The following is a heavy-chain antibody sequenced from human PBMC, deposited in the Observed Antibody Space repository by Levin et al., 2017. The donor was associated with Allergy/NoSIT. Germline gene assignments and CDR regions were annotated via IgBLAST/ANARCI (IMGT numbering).Heavy chain of an antibody. D-gene: IGHD5-12*01. CDR2: ITPFNGNT. J-gene: IGHJ6*02. CDR3: ARGPRVATITWDYYGMDV. CDR1: GYTFTYRY. V-gene: IGHV1-45*02. Sequence: GASVKVSCKASGYTFTYRYLHWVRQAPGQALEWMGWITPFNGNTNYAQKFQDRVTITRDRSMSTAYMELSSLRSEDTAMYYCARGPRVATITWDYYGMDVWGQGTTVTVSS.